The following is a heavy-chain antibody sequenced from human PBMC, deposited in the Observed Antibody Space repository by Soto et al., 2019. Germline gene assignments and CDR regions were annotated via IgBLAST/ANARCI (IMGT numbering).Heavy chain of an antibody. Sequence: SVKVSCKAAGGPFIMYGIIWGRRAPGQGLEWLGGIIPISGTPNYAQKFQGRVTITADESTNTGYMELSSLRSEDAAVYYCAREAYNSVATQWFDPWGQGTLVTVSS. CDR3: AREAYNSVATQWFDP. J-gene: IGHJ5*02. V-gene: IGHV1-69*13. CDR2: IIPISGTP. CDR1: GGPFIMYG. D-gene: IGHD3-16*01.